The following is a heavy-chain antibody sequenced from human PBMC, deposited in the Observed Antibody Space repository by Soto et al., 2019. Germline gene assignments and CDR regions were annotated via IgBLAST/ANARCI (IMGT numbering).Heavy chain of an antibody. CDR2: ISSSSSTI. J-gene: IGHJ6*03. CDR1: GFTFSSYS. CDR3: AREGVLYYYYYMDV. D-gene: IGHD3-10*01. Sequence: GGSLRLSCAASGFTFSSYSMNWVRQAPGKGLEWVSYISSSSSTIYYADSVKGRFTISRDNAKNSLYLQMNSLRAEDTAVYYCAREGVLYYYYYMDVWGKGTTVTVSS. V-gene: IGHV3-48*01.